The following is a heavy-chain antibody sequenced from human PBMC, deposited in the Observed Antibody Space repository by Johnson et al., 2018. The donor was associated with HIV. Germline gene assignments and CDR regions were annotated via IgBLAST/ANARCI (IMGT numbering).Heavy chain of an antibody. CDR3: AKARVRYSSDVDALDI. CDR2: INWNGGST. J-gene: IGHJ3*02. Sequence: VQLVESGGGVVRPGGSLRLSCAASGFTFDDYGMSWVRQAPGKGLEWVSGINWNGGSTGYADSVKGRFTISRDNAKNSLYLQMNSLRAEDTALYYCAKARVRYSSDVDALDIWGQGTMVTVSS. D-gene: IGHD6-19*01. CDR1: GFTFDDYG. V-gene: IGHV3-20*04.